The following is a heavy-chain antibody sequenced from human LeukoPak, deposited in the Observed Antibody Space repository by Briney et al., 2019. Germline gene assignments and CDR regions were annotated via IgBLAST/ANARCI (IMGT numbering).Heavy chain of an antibody. D-gene: IGHD6-13*01. J-gene: IGHJ5*02. CDR1: GFTFSSYG. CDR2: ISGSGGST. Sequence: GGTLRLSCAASGFTFSSYGMSWVRQAPGKGLEWVSSISGSGGSTYYADSVKGRFTISRDNSRNTLSLQMHSLRADDTAVYYCAKDRPYISSWYGCSTPWGQGTLVTVSS. CDR3: AKDRPYISSWYGCSTP. V-gene: IGHV3-23*01.